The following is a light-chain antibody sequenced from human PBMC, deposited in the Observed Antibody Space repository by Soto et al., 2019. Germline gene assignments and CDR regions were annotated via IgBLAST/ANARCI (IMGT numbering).Light chain of an antibody. V-gene: IGKV3-15*01. J-gene: IGKJ5*01. CDR3: QQYNNWPPIT. CDR2: GAS. CDR1: QSVSSN. Sequence: EIVRTQSPATLSVSAGRRATLSCRASQSVSSNLAWYQQKPGQAPRLLIYGASTRATGIPARFSGSGSGTEFTLTISSLQSEDFAVYYCQQYNNWPPITFGQGTRPEIK.